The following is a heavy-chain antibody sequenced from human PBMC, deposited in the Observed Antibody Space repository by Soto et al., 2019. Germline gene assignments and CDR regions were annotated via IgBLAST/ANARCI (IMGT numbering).Heavy chain of an antibody. CDR1: GASISRYY. V-gene: IGHV4-59*01. CDR2: MYYSGNA. J-gene: IGHJ4*02. CDR3: AREYPVHSAYFDY. Sequence: QVQLQESGPGLVKPSETLSLTCTVSGASISRYYWIWIRQSPGKGLEWIGYMYYSGNANYNPSLMSRTTISVDTSKNQFSLNLNSVTAADTALYYCAREYPVHSAYFDYWGQGILVTVSS. D-gene: IGHD1-26*01.